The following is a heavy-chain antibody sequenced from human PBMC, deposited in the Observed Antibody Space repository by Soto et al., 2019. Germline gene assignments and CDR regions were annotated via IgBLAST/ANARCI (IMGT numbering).Heavy chain of an antibody. CDR3: AKDRSRLMVRGDPNNWFDP. D-gene: IGHD3-10*01. CDR2: ISGSGGST. J-gene: IGHJ5*02. V-gene: IGHV3-23*01. Sequence: GGSLRLSCAASGFTFSSYAMSWVRQAPGKGLEWVSAISGSGGSTYYADSVKGRFTISRDNSKNTLYLQMNSLRAEDTAVYYCAKDRSRLMVRGDPNNWFDPWGQGTLVTVSS. CDR1: GFTFSSYA.